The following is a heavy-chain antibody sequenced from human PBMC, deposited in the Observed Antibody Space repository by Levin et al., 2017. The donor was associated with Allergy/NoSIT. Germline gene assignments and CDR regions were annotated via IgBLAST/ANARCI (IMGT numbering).Heavy chain of an antibody. CDR1: GYSFTSYW. J-gene: IGHJ4*02. V-gene: IGHV5-51*01. CDR3: ARHSPTYYDILTFSFDY. Sequence: ASVKVSCKGSGYSFTSYWIGWVRQMPGKGLEWMGIIYPGDSDTRYSPSFQGQVTISADKSISTAYLQWSSLKASDTAMYYCARHSPTYYDILTFSFDYWGQGTLVTVSS. D-gene: IGHD3-9*01. CDR2: IYPGDSDT.